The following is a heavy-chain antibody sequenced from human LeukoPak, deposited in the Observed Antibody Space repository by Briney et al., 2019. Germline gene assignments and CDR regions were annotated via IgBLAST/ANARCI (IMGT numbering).Heavy chain of an antibody. CDR2: INHSGST. CDR1: GGSFSGYY. Sequence: SETLSLTCAVCGGSFSGYYWSWIRQPPGKGLEWIGEINHSGSTNYNPSLKSRVTISVDTSKNQFSLKLSSVTAADTAVYYCARGQRGAVAGSFDYWGQGTLVTVSS. CDR3: ARGQRGAVAGSFDY. J-gene: IGHJ4*02. D-gene: IGHD6-19*01. V-gene: IGHV4-34*01.